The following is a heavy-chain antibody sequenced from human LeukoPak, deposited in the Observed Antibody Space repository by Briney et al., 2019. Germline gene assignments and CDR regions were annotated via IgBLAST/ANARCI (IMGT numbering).Heavy chain of an antibody. CDR2: IKQDGSEK. CDR3: ARALGPDY. CDR1: GFTFSNFW. Sequence: GGSLRLSCAASGFTFSNFWMSWVRQAPGKGLEWVANIKQDGSEKYYVDSVKGRFTISRDNTKNSLYVQMNSLRAEDTAVYFCARALGPDYWGQGTLVTVSS. V-gene: IGHV3-7*01. J-gene: IGHJ4*02.